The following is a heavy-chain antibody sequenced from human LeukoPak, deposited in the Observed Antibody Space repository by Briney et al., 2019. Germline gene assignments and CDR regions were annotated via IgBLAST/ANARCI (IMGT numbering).Heavy chain of an antibody. CDR1: GGSFSGYY. D-gene: IGHD6-19*01. CDR2: INHSGST. CDR3: ARPLYSSGWIDY. Sequence: PSETLSLTCAVYGGSFSGYYWSWVRQPPGKGLEWIGEINHSGSTNYNPSLKSRVTISVDTSKNQFSLKLSSVTAADTAVYYCARPLYSSGWIDYWGQGTLVTVSS. J-gene: IGHJ4*02. V-gene: IGHV4-34*01.